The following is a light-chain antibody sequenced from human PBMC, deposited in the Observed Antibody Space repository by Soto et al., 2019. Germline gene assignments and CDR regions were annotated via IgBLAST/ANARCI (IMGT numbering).Light chain of an antibody. J-gene: IGKJ4*01. CDR3: QQLNGYVALT. Sequence: DIQLTQSPSFLYASVGDRVTITCRASQGISTYLARYQQRPGKAPKLLIYDASTLQSGVPSRFSGSRSGTEFTLTISSLQPEDLATYYCQQLNGYVALTFGGGTKVEI. V-gene: IGKV1-9*01. CDR2: DAS. CDR1: QGISTY.